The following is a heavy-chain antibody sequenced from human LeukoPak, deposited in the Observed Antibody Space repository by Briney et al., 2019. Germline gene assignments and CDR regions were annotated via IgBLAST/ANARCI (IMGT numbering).Heavy chain of an antibody. CDR3: ATDRNSGKYYDY. V-gene: IGHV3-33*01. CDR2: IWYDGSNQ. J-gene: IGHJ4*02. Sequence: GGSLRLSCAVSGLTFSSYGFHWVRQAPGKGLEWVAVIWYDGSNQYYVDSVKGRFTVSRDNAKNTLYLQMNSLRAEDTAVYYCATDRNSGKYYDYWGRGTLVTVSS. D-gene: IGHD1-26*01. CDR1: GLTFSSYG.